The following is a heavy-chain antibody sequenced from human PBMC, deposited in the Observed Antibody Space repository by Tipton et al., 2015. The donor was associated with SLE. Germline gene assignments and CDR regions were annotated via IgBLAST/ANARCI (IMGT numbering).Heavy chain of an antibody. CDR3: ARGPLGIFPFDF. CDR1: GGSIGDYQ. Sequence: TLSLTCIVSGGSIGDYQWSWIRQPPGEGLEWIGYIFYSGSTNYNPSLKSRVTISLDTSKSRFSLKLSSVTAADTAMYYCARGPLGIFPFDFWGQGTLVTVSS. V-gene: IGHV4-59*01. D-gene: IGHD3-16*01. J-gene: IGHJ4*02. CDR2: IFYSGST.